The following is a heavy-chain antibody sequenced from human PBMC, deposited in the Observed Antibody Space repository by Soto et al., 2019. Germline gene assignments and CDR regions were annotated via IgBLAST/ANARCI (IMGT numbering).Heavy chain of an antibody. CDR2: IFYTGSA. J-gene: IGHJ6*03. Sequence: QLQLQESGPGLVKPSETLSLTCTVSGGSISSSGHFWGWIRQPPGKGLEWIGTIFYTGSAYYNPSFQSRVAISVDTPQDQFSLKLSAVTAADTAVYYCARIVSTTPYSPYYMDVWGKGTTGTVSS. CDR1: GGSISSSGHF. V-gene: IGHV4-39*01. CDR3: ARIVSTTPYSPYYMDV. D-gene: IGHD5-12*01.